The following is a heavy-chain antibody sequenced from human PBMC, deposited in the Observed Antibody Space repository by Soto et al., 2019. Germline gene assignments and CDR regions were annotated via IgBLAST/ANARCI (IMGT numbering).Heavy chain of an antibody. Sequence: QVQLVESGGGVVQPGRSLRLSCAASGFTFSSYGMHWVRQAPGKGLEWVAVISYDGSNKYYADSVKGRFTISRDNSKNTLYLQMNSLRAEDTAVYYCAKDARSGPYLISAFDIWGQGTMVTVSS. J-gene: IGHJ3*02. CDR1: GFTFSSYG. CDR2: ISYDGSNK. CDR3: AKDARSGPYLISAFDI. V-gene: IGHV3-30*18. D-gene: IGHD2-15*01.